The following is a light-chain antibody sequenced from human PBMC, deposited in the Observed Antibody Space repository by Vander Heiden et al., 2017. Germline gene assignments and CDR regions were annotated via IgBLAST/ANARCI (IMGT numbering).Light chain of an antibody. CDR2: ASS. CDR1: QTISSY. J-gene: IGKJ4*01. V-gene: IGKV1-39*01. Sequence: DIQMTQSPSSLSASVGDRVTITCRASQTISSYLNWYQQKPGKAPKLLIYASSSLQRGVPSRFSGSGSGTDFTLTISSLQPEDFATYYCQQRDSTPVAFGGGTKVEIK. CDR3: QQRDSTPVA.